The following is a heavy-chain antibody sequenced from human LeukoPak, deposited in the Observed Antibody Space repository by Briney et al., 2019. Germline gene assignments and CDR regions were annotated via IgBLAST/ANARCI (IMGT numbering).Heavy chain of an antibody. CDR3: ARDRQWLVDH. J-gene: IGHJ5*02. D-gene: IGHD6-19*01. Sequence: PSETLSLTCTGPGDSISSYYWSWIRQPAGKGLEWIGRVYVTGSTNLNPALQSRVTMSVDTSKNQFSLKLTSVTAADAAVYYCARDRQWLVDHWGQGTLVTVSS. CDR1: GDSISSYY. CDR2: VYVTGST. V-gene: IGHV4-4*07.